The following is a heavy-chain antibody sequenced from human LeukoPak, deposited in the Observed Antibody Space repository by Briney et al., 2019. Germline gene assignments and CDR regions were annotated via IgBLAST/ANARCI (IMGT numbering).Heavy chain of an antibody. V-gene: IGHV3-21*01. CDR3: ARDPPFIIGTTFFDY. CDR2: ISTSSTYI. CDR1: GFTFSSYS. J-gene: IGHJ4*02. D-gene: IGHD1-20*01. Sequence: PGGSLRLSCAASGFTFSSYSMNWVRQAPGKGLEWVSSISTSSTYIYYADSVKGRFTISRDNAKNSLYLQMNSLRAEDTAVYYCARDPPFIIGTTFFDYWGQGTLVIVSS.